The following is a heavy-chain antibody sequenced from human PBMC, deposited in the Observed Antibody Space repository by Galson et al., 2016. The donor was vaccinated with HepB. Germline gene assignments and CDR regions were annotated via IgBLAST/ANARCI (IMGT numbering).Heavy chain of an antibody. D-gene: IGHD4-17*01. J-gene: IGHJ4*02. CDR3: TTTDQRDYGAWGSAVKRD. CDR2: INQDGGEK. Sequence: SLRLSCAASGFTFTSHRMHWVRQAPGKGLEWVANINQDGGEKYYVDSVKGRFTISRDNAKNSLYLQMNSLRVEDTAVYYCTTTDQRDYGAWGSAVKRDWGQGTLVTVSS. V-gene: IGHV3-7*01. CDR1: GFTFTSHR.